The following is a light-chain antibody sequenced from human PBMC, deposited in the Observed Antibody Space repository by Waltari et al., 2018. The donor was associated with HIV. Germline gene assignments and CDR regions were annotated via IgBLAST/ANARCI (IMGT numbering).Light chain of an antibody. CDR2: LSTNGSH. CDR3: RAWGTGIVV. Sequence: QVVLTQSPSASASLGASVKLTCTLSSGHTNYAIAWHQQQPEKGPRYLMRLSTNGSHTTGGGIPVRFSGSGSGAERYLTVAGLQAEDEADYYCRAWGTGIVVFGGGTKLTVL. V-gene: IGLV4-69*01. CDR1: SGHTNYA. J-gene: IGLJ2*01.